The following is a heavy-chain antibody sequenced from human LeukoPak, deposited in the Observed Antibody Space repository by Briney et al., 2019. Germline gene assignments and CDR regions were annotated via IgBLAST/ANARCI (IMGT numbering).Heavy chain of an antibody. CDR2: ISAYNGNT. CDR1: GYTFTGYY. CDR3: ARDPFMVPDAFDI. Sequence: ASVKVSCKASGYTFTGYYMHWVRQAPGQGLEWMGWISAYNGNTNYAQKLQGRVTMTTDTSTSTAYMELRSLRFDDTAVYYCARDPFMVPDAFDIWGQGTMVTVSS. D-gene: IGHD6-13*01. V-gene: IGHV1-18*04. J-gene: IGHJ3*02.